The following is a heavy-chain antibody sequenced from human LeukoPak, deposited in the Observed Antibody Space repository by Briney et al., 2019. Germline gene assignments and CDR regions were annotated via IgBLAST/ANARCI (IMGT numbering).Heavy chain of an antibody. CDR1: GFTFSNAW. D-gene: IGHD5-12*01. V-gene: IGHV3-15*01. J-gene: IGHJ4*02. CDR3: TTAFYSGYDSHY. Sequence: PGGSLRLSCAASGFTFSNAWVSSVRQAPGKGLEWVGRIKSKTDGGTTDYAAPVKGRFTISRDDSKNTLYLQMNSLKTEDTAVYYCTTAFYSGYDSHYWGQGTLVTVSS. CDR2: IKSKTDGGTT.